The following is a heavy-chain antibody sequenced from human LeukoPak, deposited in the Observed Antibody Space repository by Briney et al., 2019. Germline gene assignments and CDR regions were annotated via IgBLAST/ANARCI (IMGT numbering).Heavy chain of an antibody. V-gene: IGHV3-23*01. J-gene: IGHJ4*02. Sequence: GGCLRLSCAASGFTFSSYAMSWVRRAPGKGLEWVSALSSNGGGTFYADSVKGQFTISRDNSQNTLYLQMNSLRAEDTAIYYCAKHYGSGTYYNYLDYWGQGTLVTVSS. CDR1: GFTFSSYA. CDR2: LSSNGGGT. CDR3: AKHYGSGTYYNYLDY. D-gene: IGHD3-10*01.